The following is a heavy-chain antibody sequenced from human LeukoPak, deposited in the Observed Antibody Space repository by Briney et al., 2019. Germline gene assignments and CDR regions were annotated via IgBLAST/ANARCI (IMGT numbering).Heavy chain of an antibody. V-gene: IGHV2-70*04. CDR3: ARTKRNSGTYYFDY. CDR2: IDWDDDK. J-gene: IGHJ4*02. D-gene: IGHD1-26*01. Sequence: SGPTLVNPTQTLTLTCTFSGFSLSTSGMRVSWIRQPPGKALEWLARIDWDDDKFYSTSLKTRLTISKDTSKNQVVLTMTNMDPVDTATYYCARTKRNSGTYYFDYWGQGTLVTVFS. CDR1: GFSLSTSGMR.